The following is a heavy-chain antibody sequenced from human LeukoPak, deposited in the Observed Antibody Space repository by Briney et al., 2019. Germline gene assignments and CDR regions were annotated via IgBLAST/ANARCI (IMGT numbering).Heavy chain of an antibody. Sequence: GGSLRLSCAASGFTFTTYWMIWVRQAPGKGLEGVANIKQGGTEKYYVDSVKGRFTISRDNAKNSLYLQMNSLRVEDTAVYYCAKVAKYYYGSETYYLFEHWGQGTPVTASS. CDR2: IKQGGTEK. CDR3: AKVAKYYYGSETYYLFEH. V-gene: IGHV3-7*01. D-gene: IGHD3-10*01. CDR1: GFTFTTYW. J-gene: IGHJ4*02.